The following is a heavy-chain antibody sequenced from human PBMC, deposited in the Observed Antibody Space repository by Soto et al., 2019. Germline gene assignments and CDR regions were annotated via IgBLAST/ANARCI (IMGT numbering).Heavy chain of an antibody. Sequence: GESLKISCKGSGYSFTSYWIGWVRQMPGKGLEWMGIIYPGDSDTRYGPSFQGQVTISADKSISTAYLQWSSLKASDTAMYYCARLHTPAAYYYYGMDVWGQGTTVTVSS. CDR1: GYSFTSYW. CDR3: ARLHTPAAYYYYGMDV. J-gene: IGHJ6*02. D-gene: IGHD2-2*02. V-gene: IGHV5-51*01. CDR2: IYPGDSDT.